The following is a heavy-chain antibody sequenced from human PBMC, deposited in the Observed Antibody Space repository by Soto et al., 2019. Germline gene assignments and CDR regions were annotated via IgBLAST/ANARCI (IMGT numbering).Heavy chain of an antibody. D-gene: IGHD3-22*01. CDR1: GFTFSSHA. CDR2: ISYDGSNK. J-gene: IGHJ4*02. CDR3: ATGSGYYLFDY. Sequence: PGGSLRLSYAASGFTFSSHAMHWVRQAPGKGLEWVAVISYDGSNKYYADSVKGRFTISRDNSKNTLYLQMNSLRAEDTAVYYCATGSGYYLFDYWGQGTLVTVSS. V-gene: IGHV3-30-3*01.